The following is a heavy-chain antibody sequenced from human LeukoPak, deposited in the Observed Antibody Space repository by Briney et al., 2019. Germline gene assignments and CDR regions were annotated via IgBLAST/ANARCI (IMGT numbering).Heavy chain of an antibody. CDR1: GGTFSSYA. J-gene: IGHJ6*03. Sequence: SVKVSCKASGGTFSSYAISWVRQAPGQGLELMGGIIPIFGTANYAQKFQGRVTITADESTSTAYMELSSLRSEDTAVYYCASLIVVVPAAMGSPTNYYYMDVWGKGTTVTVSS. D-gene: IGHD2-2*01. CDR2: IIPIFGTA. V-gene: IGHV1-69*13. CDR3: ASLIVVVPAAMGSPTNYYYMDV.